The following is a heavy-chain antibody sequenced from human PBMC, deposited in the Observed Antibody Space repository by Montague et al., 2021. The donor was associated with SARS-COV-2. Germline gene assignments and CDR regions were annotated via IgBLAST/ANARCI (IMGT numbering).Heavy chain of an antibody. CDR2: ISDGGTST. V-gene: IGHV3-23*01. J-gene: IGHJ4*02. CDR3: AKDLETSGWYTFFFDS. Sequence: SRRLSCAGSGFPFDSHAMSLVRQAPGKGLEWVAGISDGGTSTYYADSVKGRLIISRDNSKSTLYLQIHSLRAEDTAVYYCAKDLETSGWYTFFFDSWGQGTLVTVSS. D-gene: IGHD6-19*01. CDR1: GFPFDSHA.